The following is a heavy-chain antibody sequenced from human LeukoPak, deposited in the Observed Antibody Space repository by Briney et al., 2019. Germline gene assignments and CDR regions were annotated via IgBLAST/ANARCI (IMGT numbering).Heavy chain of an antibody. J-gene: IGHJ6*02. CDR3: ARVSYSSSSGRHYYYGMDV. Sequence: GGSLRLSCAASRFTFSGYAMHWVRQAPGKGLEWVAVISYDGSNKYYADSVKGRFTISRDNSKNTLYLQMNSLRAEDTAVYYCARVSYSSSSGRHYYYGMDVWGQWTTVTVSS. CDR1: RFTFSGYA. V-gene: IGHV3-30-3*01. D-gene: IGHD6-6*01. CDR2: ISYDGSNK.